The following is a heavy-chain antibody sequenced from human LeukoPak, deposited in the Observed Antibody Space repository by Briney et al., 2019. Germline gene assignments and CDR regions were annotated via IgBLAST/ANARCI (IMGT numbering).Heavy chain of an antibody. CDR2: MYYSGST. D-gene: IGHD6-19*01. CDR1: GASVSSGSYY. CDR3: ARFPPGIAVAGHNDY. J-gene: IGHJ4*02. V-gene: IGHV4-61*01. Sequence: PSETLSLTCTVSGASVSSGSYYWGWLRQPPGKGLEWIVYMYYSGSTNDNPSLKSRVTISVDTSKNQFSLKLSSVTAADTAVYYCARFPPGIAVAGHNDYWGQGTLVIVSS.